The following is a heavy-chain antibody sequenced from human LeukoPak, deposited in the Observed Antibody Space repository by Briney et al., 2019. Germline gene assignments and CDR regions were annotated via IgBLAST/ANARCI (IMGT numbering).Heavy chain of an antibody. Sequence: PGGSLRLSCAASGFTFSSYWMSWVRQAPGKGLEWVANIKQDGSEKYYVDSVKGRFTISRDNSKNTLYLQMNSLRAEDTAVYYCTKDPTYYYDSSGFNWFDPWGQGTLVTVSS. CDR3: TKDPTYYYDSSGFNWFDP. D-gene: IGHD3-22*01. CDR1: GFTFSSYW. V-gene: IGHV3-7*03. J-gene: IGHJ5*02. CDR2: IKQDGSEK.